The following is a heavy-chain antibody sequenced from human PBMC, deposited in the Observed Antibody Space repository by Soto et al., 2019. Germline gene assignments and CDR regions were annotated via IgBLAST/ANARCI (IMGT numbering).Heavy chain of an antibody. D-gene: IGHD2-8*01. J-gene: IGHJ3*02. V-gene: IGHV3-23*01. Sequence: EVQLLESGGGLVQPGGSLRLSCAASGFTFSSYAMSWVRQAPGKGLEWVSAISGSGGSTYYADSVKGRFTIYRDNSKNTLYLQMNSLRAEDTAVYYCAMIAMVDAMENKDDAFDIWGQGTMVTVSS. CDR3: AMIAMVDAMENKDDAFDI. CDR2: ISGSGGST. CDR1: GFTFSSYA.